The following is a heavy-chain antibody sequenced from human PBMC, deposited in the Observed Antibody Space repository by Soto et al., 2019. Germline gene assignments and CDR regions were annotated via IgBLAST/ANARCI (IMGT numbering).Heavy chain of an antibody. CDR3: ARVPSSGNHFDY. CDR1: GGSISSGGYY. D-gene: IGHD3-22*01. V-gene: IGHV4-31*03. J-gene: IGHJ4*02. CDR2: IYDSGST. Sequence: QVQLQESGPGLVKPSQTLSLTCNVSGGSISSGGYYWSWIRQHPGKGLGWIGYIYDSGSTYYNTSLKRRFTISVDTSKNQFSLKLSSVTAADTAVYYCARVPSSGNHFDYWGQGTLVTVSS.